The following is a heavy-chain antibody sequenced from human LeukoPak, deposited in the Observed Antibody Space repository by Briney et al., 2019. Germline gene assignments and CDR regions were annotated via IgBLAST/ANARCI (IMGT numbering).Heavy chain of an antibody. V-gene: IGHV1-18*01. D-gene: IGHD3-22*01. J-gene: IGHJ6*02. CDR3: AREVYPYYDSSGYYPRRYYYYGMDV. Sequence: GASVKVSCKASGYTFTSYGISWVRQAPGQGLEWMGWISAYNGNTNYAQKLQGRVTMTTDTSTSTAYMELRSLRSDDTAVYYCAREVYPYYDSSGYYPRRYYYYGMDVWGQGTTVTVSS. CDR1: GYTFTSYG. CDR2: ISAYNGNT.